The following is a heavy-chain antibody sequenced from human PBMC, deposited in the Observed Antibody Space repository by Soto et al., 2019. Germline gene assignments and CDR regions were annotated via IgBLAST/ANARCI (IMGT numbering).Heavy chain of an antibody. Sequence: QVQLVQSGAEVKKPGASVKVSCKASGYTFTSYDISWVRQAPGQGLEWMGWMSTSNGNTNYAQKLQGRVTMTTDTSTSTANMELRSLRPDDTAVYFCARDRNWVDXXXXXTXVTV. CDR3: ARDRNWVDX. V-gene: IGHV1-18*01. CDR2: MSTSNGNT. CDR1: GYTFTSYD. J-gene: IGHJ5*01.